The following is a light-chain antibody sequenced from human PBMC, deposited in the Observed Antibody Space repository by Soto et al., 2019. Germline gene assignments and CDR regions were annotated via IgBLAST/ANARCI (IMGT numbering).Light chain of an antibody. CDR1: QSISSW. CDR2: DAS. V-gene: IGKV1-5*01. J-gene: IGKJ1*01. CDR3: QQYNSYYFTWT. Sequence: DIQMTQSPSTLSASVGDRVTITCRASQSISSWLAWYQQKPGKAPKLLIYDASSLESGVPSRFSGSGSGTEFTLTISSLQPDDFATYCCQQYNSYYFTWTFGQGTKVDIK.